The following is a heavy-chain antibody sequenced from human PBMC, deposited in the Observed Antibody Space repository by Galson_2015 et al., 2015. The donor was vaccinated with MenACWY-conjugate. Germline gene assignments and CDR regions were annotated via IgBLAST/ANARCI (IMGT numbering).Heavy chain of an antibody. CDR1: GFTFSNAW. J-gene: IGHJ4*02. D-gene: IGHD3-9*01. CDR2: IKSKTDGGTT. CDR3: TTGPRLRYFDWLARFDY. V-gene: IGHV3-15*01. Sequence: SLRLSCAASGFTFSNAWMSWVRQAPGKGLEWVGRIKSKTDGGTTDYAAPVKGRFTISRDDSKNTLYLQMNSLKTEDTAVYYCTTGPRLRYFDWLARFDYWGQGTLVTVSS.